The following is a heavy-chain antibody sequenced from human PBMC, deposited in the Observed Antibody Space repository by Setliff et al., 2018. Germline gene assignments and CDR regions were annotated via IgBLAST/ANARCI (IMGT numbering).Heavy chain of an antibody. J-gene: IGHJ4*02. CDR1: GYIFAGYY. Sequence: ASVKVSCKASGYIFAGYYMHWVRQAPGQGLEWMGIIHTGGGSASYAQKFQGRVTMTSDTSTSTVYMELNIVTSDDTATYYCARGGMAAAGRKGVFEYWGQGTVVTVS. D-gene: IGHD6-13*01. CDR3: ARGGMAAAGRKGVFEY. CDR2: IHTGGGSA. V-gene: IGHV1-46*01.